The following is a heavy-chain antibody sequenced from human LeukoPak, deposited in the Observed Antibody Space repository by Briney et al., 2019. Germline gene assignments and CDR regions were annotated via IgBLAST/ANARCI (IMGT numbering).Heavy chain of an antibody. CDR3: AKAAYGDYVNWFDP. Sequence: GGSLRLSCEGSGMTFRMCAMSWVRQAPGKGLEWVSSITASGTTTYYADSLKGRFAISRDNSKNTLYLQMNSLRAEDTALYYCAKAAYGDYVNWFDPWGQGTLVTVSS. CDR1: GMTFRMCA. CDR2: ITASGTTT. D-gene: IGHD4-17*01. V-gene: IGHV3-23*01. J-gene: IGHJ5*02.